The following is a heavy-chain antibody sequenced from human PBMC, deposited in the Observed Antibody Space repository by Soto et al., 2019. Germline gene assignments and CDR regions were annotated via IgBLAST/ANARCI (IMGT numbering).Heavy chain of an antibody. CDR1: GVTFSRYA. D-gene: IGHD4-17*01. CDR2: IIPSFGTA. Sequence: QVQLVQSGAEVKKPGSSVKVSCKASGVTFSRYAISWVRQAPGQGLEWMGGIIPSFGTANYAQKFQGKVTITADESTSTAYMELSSLISEYKSVYSCASNFPPTVTTVRSYYGSDVWGQGNTVIVAS. CDR3: ASNFPPTVTTVRSYYGSDV. J-gene: IGHJ6*01. V-gene: IGHV1-69*01.